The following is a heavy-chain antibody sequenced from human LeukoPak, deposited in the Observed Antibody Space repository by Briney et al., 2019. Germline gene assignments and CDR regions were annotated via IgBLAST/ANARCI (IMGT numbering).Heavy chain of an antibody. CDR3: ARIRSGLSLRHNWFDP. Sequence: PGGSLRLSCAAPGFTFSSYSFNWVRQAPGKGLEWIGYIYYSGSTNYNPSLKSRVTISLDTSKNQVSLKMRSVTAADTAVYYCARIRSGLSLRHNWFDPWGQGTQVTVSS. CDR2: IYYSGST. V-gene: IGHV4-59*01. CDR1: GFTFSSYS. D-gene: IGHD3-22*01. J-gene: IGHJ5*02.